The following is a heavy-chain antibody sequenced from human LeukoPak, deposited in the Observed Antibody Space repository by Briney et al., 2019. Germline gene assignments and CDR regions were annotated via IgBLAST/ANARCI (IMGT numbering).Heavy chain of an antibody. CDR2: MNPNSGNT. D-gene: IGHD3-10*01. V-gene: IGHV1-8*01. Sequence: ASVKVSCKASGYTFTSYDINWVRQATGQGLEWMGWMNPNSGNTGYAQKFQGRVTMTRNTSISTAYMELSSLRSEDTAVYYCARGRRRTYGSGSHWFDPWGQGTLVTVSS. J-gene: IGHJ5*02. CDR3: ARGRRRTYGSGSHWFDP. CDR1: GYTFTSYD.